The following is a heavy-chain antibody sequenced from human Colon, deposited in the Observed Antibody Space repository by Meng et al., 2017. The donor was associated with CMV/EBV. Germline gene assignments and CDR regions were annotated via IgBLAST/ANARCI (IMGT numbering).Heavy chain of an antibody. CDR1: RHSVSSNDAS. D-gene: IGHD6-13*01. CDR3: VRLRGNSWLDY. V-gene: IGHV6-1*01. Sequence: VQLPQSSPGLVKPSQTLLLTCASFRHSVSSNDASWNWIHQSPSGGLEWLGRTYYRYTWYNDYAESVRSRISINPDTSKNHFSLQLNSVTPEDTAMYYCVRLRGNSWLDYWGQGTLVTVSS. J-gene: IGHJ4*02. CDR2: TYYRYTWYN.